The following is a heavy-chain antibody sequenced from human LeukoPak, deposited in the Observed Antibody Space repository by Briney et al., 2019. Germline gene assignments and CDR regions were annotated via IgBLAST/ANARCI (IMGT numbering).Heavy chain of an antibody. D-gene: IGHD3-3*01. CDR1: GGSFSGYY. CDR2: IYYSGST. CDR3: ARGGTTIFGVVPVLYGMDV. J-gene: IGHJ6*02. Sequence: SETLSLTCAVYGGSFSGYYWSWTRQPPGKGLEWIGYIYYSGSTNYNPSLKSRVTISVDTSKNQFSLKLSSVTAADTAVYYCARGGTTIFGVVPVLYGMDVWGQGTTVTVSS. V-gene: IGHV4-59*01.